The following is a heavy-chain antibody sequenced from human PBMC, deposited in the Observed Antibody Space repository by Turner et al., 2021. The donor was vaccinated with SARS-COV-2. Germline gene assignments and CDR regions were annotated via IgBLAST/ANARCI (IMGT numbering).Heavy chain of an antibody. V-gene: IGHV1-24*01. D-gene: IGHD6-19*01. CDR1: GYTLIELS. CDR3: ATVFAVAGLSYGMDV. J-gene: IGHJ6*02. CDR2: FDPEDVET. Sequence: QVQLVQSGAEVQKPRASVNLSCKVTGYTLIELSMHWVRQAPGKGLEWMGGFDPEDVETIYAQKFQGRVTMTENTSTDTAYMELSSLRSEDTAVYYCATVFAVAGLSYGMDVWGQGTTVTVSS.